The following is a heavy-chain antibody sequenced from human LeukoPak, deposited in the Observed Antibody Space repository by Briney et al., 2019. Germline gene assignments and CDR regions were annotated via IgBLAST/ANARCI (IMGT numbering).Heavy chain of an antibody. CDR3: ARAFLVRGVIITYYFDY. Sequence: GASAKVSCKASGYTFTSYDINWVRQATGQGLEWMGWMNPNSGNTGYAQKFQGRVTMTRNTSISTAYMELSSLRSEDTAVYYCARAFLVRGVIITYYFDYWGQGTLVTVSS. CDR2: MNPNSGNT. D-gene: IGHD3-10*01. J-gene: IGHJ4*02. V-gene: IGHV1-8*01. CDR1: GYTFTSYD.